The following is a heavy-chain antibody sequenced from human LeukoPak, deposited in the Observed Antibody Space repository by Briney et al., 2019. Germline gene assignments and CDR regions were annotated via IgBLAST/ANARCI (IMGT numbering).Heavy chain of an antibody. V-gene: IGHV4-34*01. CDR1: GGSFSGYY. D-gene: IGHD6-6*01. CDR2: INHSGST. J-gene: IGHJ6*02. CDR3: ARFAAARPVDYYGMDV. Sequence: SETLSLTCAVYGGSFSGYYWSWIRQPPGNGLEWIGEINHSGSTNYNPSLKSRVTISVDTSKNQFSLKLSSVTAADTAVYYCARFAAARPVDYYGMDVWGQGTTVTVSS.